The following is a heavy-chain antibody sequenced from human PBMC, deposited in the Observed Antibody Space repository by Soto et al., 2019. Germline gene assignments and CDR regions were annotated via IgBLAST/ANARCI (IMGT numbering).Heavy chain of an antibody. CDR2: IYYSGST. CDR1: GGSFSCYY. V-gene: IGHV4-34*09. D-gene: IGHD5-18*01. CDR3: ARDSAGYSYGYAYYYYGMDV. J-gene: IGHJ6*02. Sequence: PSETLSLTCAVYGGSFSCYYWTWIRQPPGTGLEWIGYIYYSGSTYYNPTLKSRVTISVDTSKNQFSLKLSSVTAADTAVYYCARDSAGYSYGYAYYYYGMDVWGQGTTVTVSS.